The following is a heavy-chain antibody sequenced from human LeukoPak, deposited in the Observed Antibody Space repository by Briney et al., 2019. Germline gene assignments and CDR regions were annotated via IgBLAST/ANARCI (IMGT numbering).Heavy chain of an antibody. J-gene: IGHJ4*02. Sequence: SETLSLTCAVYGGSFSGYYWSWIRQHPGKGLEWIGYIYCSGSTYYNPSLKSRVTISVDTSKNQFSLKLSSVTAADTAVYYCARENYYGSGNRLDYWGQGTLVTVSS. D-gene: IGHD3-10*01. CDR1: GGSFSGYY. CDR3: ARENYYGSGNRLDY. V-gene: IGHV4-31*11. CDR2: IYCSGST.